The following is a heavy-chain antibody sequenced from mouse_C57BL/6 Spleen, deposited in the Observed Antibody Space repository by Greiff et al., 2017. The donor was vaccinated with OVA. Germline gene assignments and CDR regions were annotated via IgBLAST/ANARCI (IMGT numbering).Heavy chain of an antibody. D-gene: IGHD2-14*01. V-gene: IGHV1-85*01. J-gene: IGHJ4*01. CDR2: IYPRDGSN. CDR3: ARSNYRNAMDY. CDR1: GYTFTSYD. Sequence: QVQLQQSGPELVKPGDSVKLSCKASGYTFTSYDINWVKQRSGQGLEWIGYIYPRDGSNKYNDKFKGKATLTVYTSSITAYLELHILTSEDSAVYFCARSNYRNAMDYWGQGTSVTVSS.